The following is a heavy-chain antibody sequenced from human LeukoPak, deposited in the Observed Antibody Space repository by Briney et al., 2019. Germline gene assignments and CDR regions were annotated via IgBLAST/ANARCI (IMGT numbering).Heavy chain of an antibody. CDR2: IYHSGST. CDR1: GGSISSGGYS. D-gene: IGHD4-17*01. CDR3: ARADNYGDYEGNFDY. V-gene: IGHV4-30-2*01. Sequence: SETLSLTCAVSGGSISSGGYSWSWIRQPPGKGLEWIGYIYHSGSTYYNPSLKSRVTISVDRSKNQSSLKLSSVTAADTAVYYCARADNYGDYEGNFDYWGQGTLVTVSS. J-gene: IGHJ4*02.